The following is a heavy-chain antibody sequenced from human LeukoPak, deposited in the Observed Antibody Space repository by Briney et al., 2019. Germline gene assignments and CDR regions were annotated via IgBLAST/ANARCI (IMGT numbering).Heavy chain of an antibody. V-gene: IGHV3-21*01. Sequence: GGSLRLSCAASGFTFTSYSMNWVRQAPGKGLEWVSSISSSSSYIYYADSVKGRFTISRDNAKNSLYLQVNSLRADDTAVYYCAREPNPGYNFDYWGQGTLVTVSS. J-gene: IGHJ4*02. CDR2: ISSSSSYI. CDR1: GFTFTSYS. CDR3: AREPNPGYNFDY. D-gene: IGHD5-18*01.